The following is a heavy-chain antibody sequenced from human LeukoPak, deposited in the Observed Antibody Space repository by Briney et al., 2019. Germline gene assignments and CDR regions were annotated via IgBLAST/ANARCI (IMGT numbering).Heavy chain of an antibody. V-gene: IGHV5-51*01. D-gene: IGHD5-24*01. J-gene: IGHJ5*02. CDR1: GYSFTSYW. CDR3: ARSHERETYNLSP. CDR2: IYPGDSDT. Sequence: GESLKISCKGSGYSFTSYWIGWVRQMPGKGLEWMGIIYPGDSDTRYSPSFQGQVTISADKSISTAYLQWSSLKASDTAMYYCARSHERETYNLSPWGQGTLVTVSS.